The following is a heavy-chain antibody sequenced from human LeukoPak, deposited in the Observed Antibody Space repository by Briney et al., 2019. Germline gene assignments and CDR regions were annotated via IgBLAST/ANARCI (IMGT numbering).Heavy chain of an antibody. V-gene: IGHV4-59*01. CDR1: GGSISSYY. CDR3: ARAFGGLWFGELLSRAAFDI. CDR2: IYYSGST. D-gene: IGHD3-10*01. Sequence: PSETLSLTCTVSGGSISSYYWSWIRQPPGKGLEWIGYIYYSGSTNYNPSLKSRVTISVDTSKNQFSLKLSSVTAADTAVYYCARAFGGLWFGELLSRAAFDIWGQGTMVTASS. J-gene: IGHJ3*02.